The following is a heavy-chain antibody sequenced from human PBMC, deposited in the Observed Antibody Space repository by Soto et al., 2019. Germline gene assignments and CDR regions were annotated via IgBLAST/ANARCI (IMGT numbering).Heavy chain of an antibody. D-gene: IGHD6-13*01. CDR3: ERDRAIYTAALGMAY. CDR1: GGAFDSYI. CDR2: IIPMFGKT. Sequence: QVQLVQSGAEVKKPGSSVKVSCKASGGAFDSYIVSWVRQAPGQGLEWMGRIIPMFGKTNYAPKFHDRVTITADKSTYTDYMEMSSLRSEDTAIYYCERDRAIYTAALGMAYWGQGTLVTVSS. J-gene: IGHJ4*02. V-gene: IGHV1-69*08.